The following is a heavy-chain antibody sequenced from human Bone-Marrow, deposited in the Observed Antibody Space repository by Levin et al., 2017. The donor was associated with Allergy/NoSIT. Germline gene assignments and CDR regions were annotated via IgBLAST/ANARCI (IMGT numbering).Heavy chain of an antibody. V-gene: IGHV4-31*03. CDR1: GGSISSGGYY. CDR3: ARGRDSSSWYSLLWFDP. D-gene: IGHD6-13*01. J-gene: IGHJ5*02. CDR2: IYYSGST. Sequence: PSETLSLTCTVSGGSISSGGYYWSWIRQHPGKGLEWIGYIYYSGSTHYNPSLKSRVTISVDTSKNQFSLNLNSVTAADTAVYYCARGRDSSSWYSLLWFDPWGQGTLVTVSS.